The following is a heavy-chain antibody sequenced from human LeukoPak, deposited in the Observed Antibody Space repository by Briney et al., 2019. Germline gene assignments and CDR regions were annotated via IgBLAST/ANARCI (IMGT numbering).Heavy chain of an antibody. J-gene: IGHJ4*02. CDR2: ISSSGSTI. CDR3: ARASSGWYGVGYFDY. Sequence: GGSLRLSCAASGFTFSSYSMNWVRQAPGRGLEWVSSISSSGSTIYYADSVKGRFTISRDNSKNTLYLQMNSLRAEDTAVYYCARASSGWYGVGYFDYWGQGTLVTVSS. CDR1: GFTFSSYS. D-gene: IGHD6-19*01. V-gene: IGHV3-48*01.